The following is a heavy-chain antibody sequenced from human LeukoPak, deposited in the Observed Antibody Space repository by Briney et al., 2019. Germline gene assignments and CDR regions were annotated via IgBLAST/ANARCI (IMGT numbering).Heavy chain of an antibody. Sequence: GGSLRLSCAASGFTVSSNYMSWVRQAPGKGLEWVSVIYSGGSTYYADYVQGRFTISRDNSKNTLYLQMNSLRAEDTAVYYCAREGYDILTGYLGFDYWGQGTLVTVSS. CDR3: AREGYDILTGYLGFDY. D-gene: IGHD3-9*01. J-gene: IGHJ4*02. V-gene: IGHV3-53*01. CDR2: IYSGGST. CDR1: GFTVSSNY.